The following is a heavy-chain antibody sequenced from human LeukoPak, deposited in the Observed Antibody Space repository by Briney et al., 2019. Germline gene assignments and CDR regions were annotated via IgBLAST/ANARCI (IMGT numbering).Heavy chain of an antibody. CDR2: ISSSSSYI. V-gene: IGHV3-21*01. D-gene: IGHD2-8*01. J-gene: IGHJ4*02. CDR1: GFTFSSYS. Sequence: GGSLRLSCAASGFTFSSYSMNWVRQAPGKGLEWVSSISSSSSYIYYADSVKGRFTISRDNAKNSLYLQMNSLRAEDTAVYYCARGYCTNGVCYTPDYWGQGTLVTVSS. CDR3: ARGYCTNGVCYTPDY.